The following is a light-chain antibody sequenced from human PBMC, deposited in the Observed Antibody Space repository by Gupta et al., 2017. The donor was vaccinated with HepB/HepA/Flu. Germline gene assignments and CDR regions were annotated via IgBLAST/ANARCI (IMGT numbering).Light chain of an antibody. CDR3: GTWDSSLGGVV. CDR2: DNN. CDR1: SSNIGKNY. V-gene: IGLV1-51*01. J-gene: IGLJ2*01. Sequence: QSVLTQAPSVSAAPGQKVTISCSGSSSNIGKNYVSWYQQLPGTAPKLLIYDNNKRPSGIPDRFSGSKSGTSATLGITGLQTGDEADYYCGTWDSSLGGVVFGGGTKLTVL.